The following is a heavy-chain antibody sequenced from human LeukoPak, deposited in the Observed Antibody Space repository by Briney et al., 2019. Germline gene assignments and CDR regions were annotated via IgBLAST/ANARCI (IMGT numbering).Heavy chain of an antibody. CDR3: ARASPIHLKARYG. D-gene: IGHD1-1*01. CDR1: GGSISSSSYY. Sequence: SETLSLTCTVSGGSISSSSYYWGWIRQPPGKGLEWIGSIYYSGSTYYNPSLKSRVTISVDTPRDHFSLYLSSVTAADTAVYYCARASPIHLKARYGWGQGTLVTVSS. CDR2: IYYSGST. V-gene: IGHV4-39*02. J-gene: IGHJ4*02.